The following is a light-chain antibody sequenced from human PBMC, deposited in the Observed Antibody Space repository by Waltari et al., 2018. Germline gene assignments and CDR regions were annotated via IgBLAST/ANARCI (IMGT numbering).Light chain of an antibody. Sequence: IVMTPSPDSLAVSLGERASLHCKSSQSILFSSNHKNYLAWYQQKPGQPPKLLIYWASTRESGVPDRFSGSGSRTDFTLTISSLQAEDVAVYYCQQYYTPPFTFGPGTKVDI. CDR2: WAS. CDR3: QQYYTPPFT. V-gene: IGKV4-1*01. CDR1: QSILFSSNHKNY. J-gene: IGKJ3*01.